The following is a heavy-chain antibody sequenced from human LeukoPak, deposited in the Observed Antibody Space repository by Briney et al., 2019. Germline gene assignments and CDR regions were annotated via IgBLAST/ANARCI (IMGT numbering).Heavy chain of an antibody. V-gene: IGHV3-49*04. CDR3: TRLSLVVVRDAFDI. D-gene: IGHD3-22*01. J-gene: IGHJ3*02. Sequence: GGSLILSCTGSGFTFGDYGMSWVRQAPGKGLEWVGFIRSKAYGGTTEYAASVKGRFIISRDDSKSIAYLQMNSLNTEDTAVYYCTRLSLVVVRDAFDIWGQGTMVTVSS. CDR1: GFTFGDYG. CDR2: IRSKAYGGTT.